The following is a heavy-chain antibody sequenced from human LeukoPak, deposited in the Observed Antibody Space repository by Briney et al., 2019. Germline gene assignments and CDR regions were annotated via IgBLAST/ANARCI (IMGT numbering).Heavy chain of an antibody. D-gene: IGHD4-17*01. CDR3: ARVPYGDYGKYDY. V-gene: IGHV4-34*01. CDR2: INRSGST. J-gene: IGHJ4*02. CDR1: GGSFSGYY. Sequence: SETLSLTCAVYGGSFSGYYWSWIRQPPGKGLEWIGEINRSGSTNYNPSLKSRVTVSADTSKNQFSLKLSSVTAADTAVYYCARVPYGDYGKYDYWGQGTLVTVSS.